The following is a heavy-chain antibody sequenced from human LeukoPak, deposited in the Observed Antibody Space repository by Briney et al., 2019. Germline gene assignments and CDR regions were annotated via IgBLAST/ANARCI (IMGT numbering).Heavy chain of an antibody. CDR1: GFTFSSYA. V-gene: IGHV3-30-3*01. D-gene: IGHD6-13*01. CDR2: ISYDGSNK. Sequence: GGSLRLSCAASGFTFSSYAMHWVRQAPGKGLEWVAVISYDGSNKYYADSVKGRFTISRDNAKNSLYLQMNSLRAEDTAVYYCARDRGERAAAVPYYFDYWGQGTLVTVSS. J-gene: IGHJ4*02. CDR3: ARDRGERAAAVPYYFDY.